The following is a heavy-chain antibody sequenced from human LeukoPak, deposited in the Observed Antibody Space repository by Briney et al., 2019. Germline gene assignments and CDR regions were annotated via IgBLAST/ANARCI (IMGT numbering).Heavy chain of an antibody. V-gene: IGHV3-30*18. CDR3: AKEEQWLVPWYYYYGMDV. CDR2: ISYDGSNK. J-gene: IGHJ6*02. D-gene: IGHD6-19*01. Sequence: TGGSLRLSCAASGFTFSSYGMHWVRQAPGKGLEWVAVISYDGSNKYYADSVKGRFTISRDNSKNTLYLQMNSLRAEDTAVYYCAKEEQWLVPWYYYYGMDVWGQGTTVTVSS. CDR1: GFTFSSYG.